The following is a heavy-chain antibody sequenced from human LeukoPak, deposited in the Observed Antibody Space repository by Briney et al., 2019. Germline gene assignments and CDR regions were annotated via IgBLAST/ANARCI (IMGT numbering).Heavy chain of an antibody. CDR3: ASQPWDIVVVPAAMGGFVP. CDR2: LSSSGSTI. J-gene: IGHJ5*02. Sequence: GGSLRLSCAASGFTFSSYEMNWVRQAPGKGLEWVSYLSSSGSTIYYADSVKGRFTISRDNAKNSLYLQMNSLRDEDTAVNYCASQPWDIVVVPAAMGGFVPWGQGTLVTVSS. V-gene: IGHV3-48*03. D-gene: IGHD2-2*01. CDR1: GFTFSSYE.